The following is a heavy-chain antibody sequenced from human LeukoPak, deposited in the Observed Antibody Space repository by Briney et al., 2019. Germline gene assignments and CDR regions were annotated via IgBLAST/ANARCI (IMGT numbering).Heavy chain of an antibody. J-gene: IGHJ4*02. Sequence: PSETLSLTCAVYGGSFSGYYWSWIRQPPGKGLEWIGEINHSGSTNYNPSLKSRVTISVDTSKNQFSLKLSSVTAADTAVYYCARRWDGGSFPFDYWGQGTLVTVSS. D-gene: IGHD1-26*01. CDR2: INHSGST. CDR3: ARRWDGGSFPFDY. CDR1: GGSFSGYY. V-gene: IGHV4-34*01.